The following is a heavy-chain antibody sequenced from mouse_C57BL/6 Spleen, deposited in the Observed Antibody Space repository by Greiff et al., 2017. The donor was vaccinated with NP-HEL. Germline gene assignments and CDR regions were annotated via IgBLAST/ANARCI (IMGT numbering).Heavy chain of an antibody. J-gene: IGHJ2*01. D-gene: IGHD4-1*01. V-gene: IGHV5-17*01. Sequence: EVMLVESGGGLVKPGGSLKLSCAASGFTFSDYGMHWVRQAPEKGLEWVAYISSGSSTIYYADTVKGRFTIPRDNAKNTLFLQMTSLRSEDTAMYYCARETGLVPDYWGQGTTLTVSS. CDR3: ARETGLVPDY. CDR1: GFTFSDYG. CDR2: ISSGSSTI.